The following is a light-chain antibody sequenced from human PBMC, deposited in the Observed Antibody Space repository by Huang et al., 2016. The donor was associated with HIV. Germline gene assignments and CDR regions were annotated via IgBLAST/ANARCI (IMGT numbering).Light chain of an antibody. Sequence: DIQMTQSPSTLSASVGDRVTITCRASQSIDSYLAWYQQKPGKAPKLLIYDASSLDSGVPSMFSGSGSGTEFTLTISSLQPDNFATYYCQQYHSYPGTFGQGTKVEIK. CDR1: QSIDSY. V-gene: IGKV1-5*01. CDR3: QQYHSYPGT. CDR2: DAS. J-gene: IGKJ1*01.